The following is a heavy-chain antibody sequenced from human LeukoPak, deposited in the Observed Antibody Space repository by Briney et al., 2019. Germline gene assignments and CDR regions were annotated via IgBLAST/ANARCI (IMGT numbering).Heavy chain of an antibody. CDR3: ARDGPAYSFEY. CDR1: GFIFSTYE. J-gene: IGHJ4*02. V-gene: IGHV3-48*03. CDR2: NSTSGSTI. Sequence: GGSLRLSCAASGFIFSTYEMHWVRQDPGKGLEWVSYNSTSGSTIYYADSVKGRFTFSRDNARNSLFLQMNRLRAEDTAVYYCARDGPAYSFEYWGQGTLVTVSS. D-gene: IGHD2-21*01.